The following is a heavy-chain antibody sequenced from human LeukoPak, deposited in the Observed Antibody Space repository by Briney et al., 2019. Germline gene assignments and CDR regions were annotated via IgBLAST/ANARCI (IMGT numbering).Heavy chain of an antibody. Sequence: PGGSLRLSCAASGFTFSSYEMNWVRQAPGEGLEWVSYISSSGSTIYYANSVKGRFTISRDNAKNSLYLQMNSLTVEDTAVYYCARGSSSGWYYSHMDVWGKGTTVIVSS. CDR3: ARGSSSGWYYSHMDV. V-gene: IGHV3-48*03. CDR2: ISSSGSTI. D-gene: IGHD6-19*01. CDR1: GFTFSSYE. J-gene: IGHJ6*03.